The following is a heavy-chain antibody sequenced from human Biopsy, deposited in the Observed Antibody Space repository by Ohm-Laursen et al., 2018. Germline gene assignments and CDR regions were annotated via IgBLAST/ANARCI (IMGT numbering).Heavy chain of an antibody. CDR1: GFSLSAHGMC. D-gene: IGHD6-13*01. CDR3: ARTPILIVSAGLVYRHRRHLQGMDV. J-gene: IGHJ6*01. V-gene: IGHV2-70*11. Sequence: TQTLTLTCSFSGFSLSAHGMCVSWIRQAPGKALEWLARVDWDDYKDYSASLQTKLSISKDTSNDQVVLTVNNVDPADTATYYCARTPILIVSAGLVYRHRRHLQGMDVWGQGIAVTVSP. CDR2: VDWDDYK.